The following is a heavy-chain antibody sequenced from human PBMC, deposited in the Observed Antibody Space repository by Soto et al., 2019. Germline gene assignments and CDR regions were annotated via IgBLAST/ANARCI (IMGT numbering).Heavy chain of an antibody. J-gene: IGHJ6*03. CDR3: AKALRPSLNFFYYLDV. V-gene: IGHV3-23*01. CDR2: LGGNGFTT. Sequence: EVQLLESGGGLVQPGGSLRLSCVVSGFTFGSYAMSWVRQAPEKGPEWVAILGGNGFTTYYADSVKGRFTISGDKSKSTLFLQLNSLRADDTCGYYFAKALRPSLNFFYYLDVWGRGTSVTVSS. CDR1: GFTFGSYA. D-gene: IGHD2-2*01.